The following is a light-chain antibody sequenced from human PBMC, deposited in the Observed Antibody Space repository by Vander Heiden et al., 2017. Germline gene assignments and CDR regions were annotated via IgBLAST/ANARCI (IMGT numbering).Light chain of an antibody. Sequence: QSALTQPPSSSASPGQSVTISCTGTSSDVGGYNYVSWYQQHPGKAPKLMIYEVSKRPSGVPDRFSGSKSGNTASLTVSGLQAEDEADYYCSSYAGSNNLGVFGTGTKVTGL. CDR2: EVS. V-gene: IGLV2-8*01. CDR1: SSDVGGYNY. CDR3: SSYAGSNNLGV. J-gene: IGLJ1*01.